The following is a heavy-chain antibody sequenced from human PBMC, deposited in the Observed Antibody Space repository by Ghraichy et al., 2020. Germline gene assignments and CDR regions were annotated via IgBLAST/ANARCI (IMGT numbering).Heavy chain of an antibody. CDR2: IYYSGST. D-gene: IGHD3-3*01. V-gene: IGHV4-39*01. CDR3: ARRYGGYYDYFDY. CDR1: GGSISSSSYY. J-gene: IGHJ4*02. Sequence: SETLSLTCTVSGGSISSSSYYWGWIRQPPGKGLEWIGSIYYSGSTYYNPSLKSRVTISVDTSKNQFSLKLSSVTAADTAVYYCARRYGGYYDYFDYWGQGTLVTVSS.